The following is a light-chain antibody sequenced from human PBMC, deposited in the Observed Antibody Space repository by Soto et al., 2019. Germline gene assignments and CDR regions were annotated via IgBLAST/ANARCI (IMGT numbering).Light chain of an antibody. CDR3: QQYYTYPYT. CDR2: KAS. V-gene: IGKV1-5*03. Sequence: DIQMNQSPSTLSASVGDRVTITCRASQNIVGWLAWYQQKPGEAPKLLIYKASSLESGVPSRFSGSGYGTEFALTFSSLQPDDFATYYCQQYYTYPYTFGQGTRLEIK. CDR1: QNIVGW. J-gene: IGKJ5*01.